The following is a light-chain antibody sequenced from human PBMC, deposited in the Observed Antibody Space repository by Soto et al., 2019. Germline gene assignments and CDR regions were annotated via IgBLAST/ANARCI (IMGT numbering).Light chain of an antibody. J-gene: IGKJ5*01. CDR1: QSVNSNS. V-gene: IGKV3-20*01. CDR3: QQQGRSWIT. Sequence: IVLTQSPGTLSLSPGERATLSCRASQSVNSNSLAWYQQKPGQAPRVFIYGASTRATGIPDRFSGSVSGTDVTLTISRLEHEDGAVYYCQQQGRSWITFGQGTRLEIK. CDR2: GAS.